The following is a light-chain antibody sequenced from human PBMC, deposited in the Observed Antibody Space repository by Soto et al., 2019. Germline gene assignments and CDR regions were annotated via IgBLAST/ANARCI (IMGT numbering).Light chain of an antibody. J-gene: IGLJ3*02. CDR3: CSHAGTWV. CDR2: EGS. V-gene: IGLV2-23*01. CDR1: SSDVGSYNL. Sequence: QSALTQPASVSGSPGQSITISCTGTSSDVGSYNLVSWYQQHPGKAPKLMIYEGSKRPSGVSNRFSGSKSGNTASLTSSGLQAEDEADYYCCSHAGTWVFGGGTKVTVL.